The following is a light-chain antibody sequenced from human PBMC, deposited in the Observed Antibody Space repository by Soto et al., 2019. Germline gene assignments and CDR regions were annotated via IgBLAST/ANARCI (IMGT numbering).Light chain of an antibody. V-gene: IGKV3-15*01. J-gene: IGKJ4*01. CDR1: QSVSSN. CDR3: QQYNNWPPLT. CDR2: AAS. Sequence: EIVMTQSPATLSVSPGERATLSCRASQSVSSNLAWYQQKPGQAPRLLIYAASTRATGIPDRFSGTGSGTEFTLTISSLQSEDFAVYYCQQYNNWPPLTFGGGTKVEIK.